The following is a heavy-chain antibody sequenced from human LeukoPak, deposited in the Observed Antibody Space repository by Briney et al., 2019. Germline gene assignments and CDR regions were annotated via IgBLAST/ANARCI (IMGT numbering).Heavy chain of an antibody. J-gene: IGHJ4*02. Sequence: SVKASCKASGGIFSSYAISWVRQAPGQGLEWMGGIIPIFGTANYAQKFQGRVTITADESTTTAYMELSSLRSEDTAVYYCARERQQLPGFDYWGQGTLVTVSS. CDR3: ARERQQLPGFDY. CDR1: GGIFSSYA. CDR2: IIPIFGTA. D-gene: IGHD6-13*01. V-gene: IGHV1-69*13.